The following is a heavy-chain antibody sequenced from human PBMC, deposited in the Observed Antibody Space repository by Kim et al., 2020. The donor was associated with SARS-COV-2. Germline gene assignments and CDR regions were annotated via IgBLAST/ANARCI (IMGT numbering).Heavy chain of an antibody. Sequence: ADSVKGRFTISRDNSKNTRYLQMNSLRTEDTAVYYCARANSGSYWGYFDYWGQGTLVTVSS. J-gene: IGHJ4*02. V-gene: IGHV3-30*01. D-gene: IGHD1-26*01. CDR3: ARANSGSYWGYFDY.